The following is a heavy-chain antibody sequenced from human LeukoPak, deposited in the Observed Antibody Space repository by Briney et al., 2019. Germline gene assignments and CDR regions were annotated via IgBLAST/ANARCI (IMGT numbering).Heavy chain of an antibody. V-gene: IGHV3-23*01. CDR3: AKDLDPVVRGVIPY. CDR1: GFTFSSYA. CDR2: ISGSGGWT. D-gene: IGHD3-10*01. J-gene: IGHJ4*02. Sequence: GGSLRLSCAASGFTFSSYAMSWVRQAPGKGLEWVSAISGSGGWTYYADSVKGRFTISRDNSKNTLFLQMNGLRAEDTAVYYCAKDLDPVVRGVIPYWGQGTLVTVSS.